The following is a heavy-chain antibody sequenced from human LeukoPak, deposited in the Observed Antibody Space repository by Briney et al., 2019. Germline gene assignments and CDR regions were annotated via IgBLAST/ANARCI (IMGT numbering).Heavy chain of an antibody. CDR2: ISWNSGSI. J-gene: IGHJ3*02. V-gene: IGHV3-9*01. CDR3: AKAAFWSIAARAFDI. Sequence: GGSLRPSCAASGFTFDDYAMHWVRQAPGKGLEWVSGISWNSGSIGYADSVKGRFAISRDNAKNSLYLQMNSLRAEDTALYYCAKAAFWSIAARAFDIWGQGTMVTVSS. CDR1: GFTFDDYA. D-gene: IGHD6-6*01.